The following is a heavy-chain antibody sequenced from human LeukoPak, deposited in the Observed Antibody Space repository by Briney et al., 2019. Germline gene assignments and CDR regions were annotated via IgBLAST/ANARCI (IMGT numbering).Heavy chain of an antibody. CDR3: ARVRSWFDH. J-gene: IGHJ5*02. CDR2: INHSGST. Sequence: SETLSLTRALYGESFSVYYWSWIRPPPGKGLEWIGEINHSGSTNYNPSLKSRATIPVDTSKNQFSLKMSAVTAADTDVYYCARVRSWFDHWGQGTLVTVSS. CDR1: GESFSVYY. V-gene: IGHV4-34*01.